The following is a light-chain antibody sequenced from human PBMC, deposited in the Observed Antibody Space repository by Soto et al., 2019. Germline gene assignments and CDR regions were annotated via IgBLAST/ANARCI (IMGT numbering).Light chain of an antibody. CDR2: DVR. V-gene: IGLV2-14*01. J-gene: IGLJ1*01. CDR1: SSDVGGYNY. CDR3: SSYTSSSTLEV. Sequence: QSALTQPASVSGSPGQSITLSCTGTSSDVGGYNYVSWYQQHPGKAPKLMIYDVRNRPSGVSNRFSGSKSGNTASLTNSGLQAEDEAVYYCSSYTSSSTLEVFGTGTKLTVL.